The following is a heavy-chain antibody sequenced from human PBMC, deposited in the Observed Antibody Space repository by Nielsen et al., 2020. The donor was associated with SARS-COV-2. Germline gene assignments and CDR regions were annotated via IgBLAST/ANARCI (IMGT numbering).Heavy chain of an antibody. J-gene: IGHJ4*02. Sequence: SETLSLTCTVSGGSISRYRWAWIRHSPGKGLDWIAFVYPSGNTNYNPSLQSRVTLSADTSKNQLSLRLTSVTAADTAVYYCVRIDMATISVDYWGRGTLVTVSS. D-gene: IGHD5-24*01. CDR1: GGSISRYR. CDR3: VRIDMATISVDY. V-gene: IGHV4-4*08. CDR2: VYPSGNT.